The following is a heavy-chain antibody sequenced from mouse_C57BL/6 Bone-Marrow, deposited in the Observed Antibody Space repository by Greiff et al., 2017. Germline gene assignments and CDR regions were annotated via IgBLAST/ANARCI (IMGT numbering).Heavy chain of an antibody. CDR1: GYAFTNYL. CDR2: INPGSGGT. Sequence: VQLKESGAELVRPGTSVKVSCKASGYAFTNYLIEWVKQRPGQGLEWIGVINPGSGGTNYNEKFKGKATLTADKSSSTAYMQLSSLTSEDSAVYFCARDSSGFFAYWGQGTLVTVSA. J-gene: IGHJ3*01. CDR3: ARDSSGFFAY. V-gene: IGHV1-54*01. D-gene: IGHD3-2*02.